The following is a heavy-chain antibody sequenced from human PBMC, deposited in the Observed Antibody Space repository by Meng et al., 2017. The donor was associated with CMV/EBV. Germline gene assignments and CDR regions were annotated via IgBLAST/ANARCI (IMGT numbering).Heavy chain of an antibody. CDR1: GFTFSDYY. CDR3: ARDYYDSSGYWGRYYGMDV. CDR2: ISSSGSTI. Sequence: LKISCAASGFTFSDYYMSWIRQAPGKGLEWVSYISSSGSTIYYADSVKGRFTISRDNAKNSLYLQMNSLRAEDTAVYYCARDYYDSSGYWGRYYGMDVWGQGTTVTVSS. D-gene: IGHD3-22*01. J-gene: IGHJ6*02. V-gene: IGHV3-11*04.